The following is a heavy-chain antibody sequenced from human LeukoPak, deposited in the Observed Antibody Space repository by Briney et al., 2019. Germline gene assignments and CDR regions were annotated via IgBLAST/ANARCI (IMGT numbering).Heavy chain of an antibody. D-gene: IGHD3/OR15-3a*01. J-gene: IGHJ4*02. CDR2: IYYSGST. V-gene: IGHV4-59*08. CDR3: ARQDGLEYYFDY. Sequence: SETLSLTCTVSGGSISSYYWSWIRQPPGKGLEWIGYIYYSGSTNYNPSLKSLVTISVDTSKNQFSLKLSSVTAADTAVYYCARQDGLEYYFDYWGQGTLVTVSS. CDR1: GGSISSYY.